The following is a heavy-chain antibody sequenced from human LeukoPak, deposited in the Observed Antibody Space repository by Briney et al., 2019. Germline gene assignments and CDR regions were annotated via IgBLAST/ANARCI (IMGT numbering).Heavy chain of an antibody. CDR2: IRYDGSNK. V-gene: IGHV3-30*02. Sequence: PGGSLRLSCAASGFTFSSYGMHWVRQAPGKGLEWVAFIRYDGSNKYYADSVKGRFTISRDNSKNTLYLQMNSLRAEDTAVYYCARPAEVIDGDYDAFDIWGQGTMVTVSS. CDR1: GFTFSSYG. CDR3: ARPAEVIDGDYDAFDI. D-gene: IGHD4-17*01. J-gene: IGHJ3*02.